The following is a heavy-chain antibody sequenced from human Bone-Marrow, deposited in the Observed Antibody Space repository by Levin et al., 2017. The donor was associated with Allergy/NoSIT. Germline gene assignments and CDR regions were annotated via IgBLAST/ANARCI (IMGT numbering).Heavy chain of an antibody. J-gene: IGHJ3*02. CDR2: IYYSGST. CDR1: GGSISSYY. D-gene: IGHD6-6*01. CDR3: ARSFSHEALPLAFDS. Sequence: SQTLSLTCTVSGGSISSYYWSWIRQPPGKGLEWIGYIYYSGSTNYNPSLKSRVTISVDTSKNQFSLKLSSVTAADTAVYYCARSFSHEALPLAFDSWGQGTMVTVSS. V-gene: IGHV4-59*01.